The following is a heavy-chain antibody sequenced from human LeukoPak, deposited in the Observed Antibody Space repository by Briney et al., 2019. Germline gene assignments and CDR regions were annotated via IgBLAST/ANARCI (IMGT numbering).Heavy chain of an antibody. J-gene: IGHJ4*02. Sequence: GGSLRLSCAASGFTFSSYSMNWVRQAPGKGLEWVSSVSSSSSYIYYADSVKGRFTISRDNAKNSLYLQMNSLRAEDTAVYYCARDIAVAGTDYWGQGTLVTVSS. CDR1: GFTFSSYS. CDR3: ARDIAVAGTDY. D-gene: IGHD6-19*01. CDR2: VSSSSSYI. V-gene: IGHV3-21*01.